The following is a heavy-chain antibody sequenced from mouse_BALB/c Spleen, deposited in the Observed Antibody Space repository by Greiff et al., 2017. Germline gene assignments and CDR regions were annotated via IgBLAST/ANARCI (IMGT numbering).Heavy chain of an antibody. CDR1: GFTFSSYG. J-gene: IGHJ4*01. D-gene: IGHD1-1*01. CDR3: ARRGLLREDY. V-gene: IGHV5-6*02. CDR2: ISSGGSYT. Sequence: EVKLMESGGDLVKPGGSLKLSCAASGFTFSSYGMSWVRQTPDKRLEWVATISSGGSYTYYPDSVKGRFTISRDNAKNTLYLQMSSLKSEDTAMYYCARRGLLREDYWGQGTSVTVSS.